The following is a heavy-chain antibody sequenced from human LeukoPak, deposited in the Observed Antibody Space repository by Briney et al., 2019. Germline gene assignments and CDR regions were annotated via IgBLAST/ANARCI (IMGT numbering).Heavy chain of an antibody. CDR3: ARRASYYYDSSGIKYFQH. CDR1: GGSFSGYY. CDR2: INHSGST. Sequence: PSETLSLTCAVYGGSFSGYYWSWIRQPPGKGLEWIGEINHSGSTNYNPSLKSRVTISVDTSKNQFSLKLSSVTAADTAVYYCARRASYYYDSSGIKYFQHWGQGTLVTVSS. V-gene: IGHV4-34*01. J-gene: IGHJ1*01. D-gene: IGHD3-22*01.